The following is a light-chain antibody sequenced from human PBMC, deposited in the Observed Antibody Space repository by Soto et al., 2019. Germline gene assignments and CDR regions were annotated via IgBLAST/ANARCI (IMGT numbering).Light chain of an antibody. J-gene: IGKJ1*01. CDR2: GAS. CDR1: QSVSSY. Sequence: EIVLTQSPATLSLSPGERATLSCRASQSVSSYLAWYQQIPGQAPRLLIYGASSRATGIPDRFSGSGSGTDFNLTISRLEPEDFAVYYCHQYGTSPRTFGQGTKVDIK. V-gene: IGKV3-20*01. CDR3: HQYGTSPRT.